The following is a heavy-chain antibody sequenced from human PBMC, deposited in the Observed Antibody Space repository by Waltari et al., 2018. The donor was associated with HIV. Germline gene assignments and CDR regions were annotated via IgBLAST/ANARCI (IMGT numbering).Heavy chain of an antibody. V-gene: IGHV1-8*01. D-gene: IGHD2-21*02. CDR1: GYTFTSFD. CDR3: ARTFNGDLDY. J-gene: IGHJ4*02. Sequence: QVQLVQSGAEVKKPGASVQVSCKASGYTFTSFDVNWVRKATGQGLEWMGWMNPNSKKTGFAQKFQGRISMTRNTSIGTAYMELSSLRSLDTAVYYCARTFNGDLDYWGQGTLVTVS. CDR2: MNPNSKKT.